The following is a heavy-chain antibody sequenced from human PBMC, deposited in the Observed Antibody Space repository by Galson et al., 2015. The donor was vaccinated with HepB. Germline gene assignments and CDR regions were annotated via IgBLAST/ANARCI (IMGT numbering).Heavy chain of an antibody. Sequence: SVKVSCKASGATFSSYLISWVRQAPGQGLEWMGGIIPIFGTANYAQKFQGRVTITADKSTSTAYMELSSLRSEDTAVYYCARGEWGRGVGGTLDYWGQGTLVTVSS. D-gene: IGHD3-10*01. V-gene: IGHV1-69*06. J-gene: IGHJ4*02. CDR3: ARGEWGRGVGGTLDY. CDR2: IIPIFGTA. CDR1: GATFSSYL.